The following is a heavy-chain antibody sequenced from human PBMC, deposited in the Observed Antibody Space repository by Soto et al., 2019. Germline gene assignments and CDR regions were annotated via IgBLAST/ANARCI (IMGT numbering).Heavy chain of an antibody. D-gene: IGHD2-8*01. J-gene: IGHJ3*01. V-gene: IGHV6-1*01. CDR1: GDSVSSDITS. Sequence: QGQLQQSGPGLVKPSQTLSLTCAISGDSVSSDITSWNWIRQSPSRGLEWLGRTYYRSKWFHDYAASVKSRITINPDTSKNHVSLELNYMTPEDTAVYYCARGNGLDVWGQGTVVTVSS. CDR3: ARGNGLDV. CDR2: TYYRSKWFH.